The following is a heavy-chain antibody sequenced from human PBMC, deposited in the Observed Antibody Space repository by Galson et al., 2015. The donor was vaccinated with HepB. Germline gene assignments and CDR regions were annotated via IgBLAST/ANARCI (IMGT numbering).Heavy chain of an antibody. CDR1: GGTFSSYA. CDR3: ARGEWEVTPYYYHGMDV. J-gene: IGHJ6*02. V-gene: IGHV1-18*01. CDR2: ISAYNGNT. D-gene: IGHD1-26*01. Sequence: SVKVSCKASGGTFSSYAISWVRQAPGQGLEWMGWISAYNGNTNYAQKLQGRVTMTTDTSASTVNMELSSLRSEDTAVYFCARGEWEVTPYYYHGMDVWGQGTTVTVSS.